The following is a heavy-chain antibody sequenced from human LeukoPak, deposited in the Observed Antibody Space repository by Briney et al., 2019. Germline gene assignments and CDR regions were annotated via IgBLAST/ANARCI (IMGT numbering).Heavy chain of an antibody. J-gene: IGHJ4*02. CDR1: GFTFSSYS. CDR2: ISSSSSYI. D-gene: IGHD2-21*01. V-gene: IGHV3-21*04. CDR3: AKTREGGDCYDY. Sequence: GGSLRLSCAASGFTFSSYSMNWVRQAPGKGLEWVSSISSSSSYIYYADSVKGRFTISRDNAKNSLYLQMNSLRAEDTAVYYCAKTREGGDCYDYWGQGTLVTVSS.